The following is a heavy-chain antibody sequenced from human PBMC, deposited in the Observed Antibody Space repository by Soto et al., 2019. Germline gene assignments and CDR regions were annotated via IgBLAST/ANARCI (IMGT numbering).Heavy chain of an antibody. CDR2: ISKDGSVI. CDR3: ARSRSGAVPDSLGF. D-gene: IGHD3-10*01. CDR1: GFSFSRFA. Sequence: QVQLVESGGSVVQPGRSLRLSCAASGFSFSRFAIHWVRQAPGKGLEWVAVISKDGSVIYYADSVKGRFTISRDNSKSSLFLQVNSLTSEDTAVYHCARSRSGAVPDSLGFWGQGTLVTVSS. J-gene: IGHJ4*02. V-gene: IGHV3-30-3*01.